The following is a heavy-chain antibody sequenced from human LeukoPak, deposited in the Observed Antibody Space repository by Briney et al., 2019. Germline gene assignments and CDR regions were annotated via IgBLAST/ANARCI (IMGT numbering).Heavy chain of an antibody. D-gene: IGHD5-24*01. J-gene: IGHJ3*02. CDR1: GFTVSSNY. V-gene: IGHV3-53*01. CDR3: VRDFVEMSTRTGAFDI. CDR2: IYSEGYT. Sequence: PGRSLRLSCAASGFTVSSNYMSWVRQAPGKGLEWVSVIYSEGYTYHADSVKGRFAISRDNSKNTLYLQMNSLRAEDTAVYYCVRDFVEMSTRTGAFDIWGQGTLVTVSS.